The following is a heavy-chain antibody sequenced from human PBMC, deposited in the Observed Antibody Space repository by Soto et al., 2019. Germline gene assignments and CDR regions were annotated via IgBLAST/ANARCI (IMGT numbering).Heavy chain of an antibody. Sequence: QVQLVESGGGLVKPGGSLRLSCAASGFTFSDHYMTWIRQPPGKGLEWVSYISGSGTTIYYADSVKGRFTVSRDNARYSLYLQMNSLRAEDTAFYYCASDPYYYASGYWGQGILVTVSS. J-gene: IGHJ4*02. CDR2: ISGSGTTI. CDR1: GFTFSDHY. D-gene: IGHD3-10*01. CDR3: ASDPYYYASGY. V-gene: IGHV3-11*01.